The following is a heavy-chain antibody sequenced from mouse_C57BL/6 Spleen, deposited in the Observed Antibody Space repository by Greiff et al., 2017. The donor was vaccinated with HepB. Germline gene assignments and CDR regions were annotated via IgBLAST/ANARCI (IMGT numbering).Heavy chain of an antibody. CDR3: AREDYYGRAYYAMDY. V-gene: IGHV3-6*01. Sequence: ESGPGLVKPSQSLSLTCSVTGYSITSGYYWNWIRQFPGNKLEWMGYISYDGSNNYNPSLKNRISITRDTSKNQFFLKLNSVTTEDTATYYCAREDYYGRAYYAMDYWGQGTSVTVSS. CDR2: ISYDGSN. J-gene: IGHJ4*01. D-gene: IGHD1-1*01. CDR1: GYSITSGYY.